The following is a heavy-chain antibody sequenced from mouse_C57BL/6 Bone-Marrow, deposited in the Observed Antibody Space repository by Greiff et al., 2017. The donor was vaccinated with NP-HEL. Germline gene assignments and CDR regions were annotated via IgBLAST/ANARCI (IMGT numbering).Heavy chain of an antibody. J-gene: IGHJ3*01. CDR1: GFNIKDDY. CDR2: IDPENGDT. V-gene: IGHV14-4*01. CDR3: TGWLLRLGFAY. D-gene: IGHD2-3*01. Sequence: SGAELVRPGASVKLSCTASGFNIKDDYMHWVKQRPEQGLEWIGWIDPENGDTEYASKFQGKATITADTSSNTAYLQLSSLTSEDTAVYYCTGWLLRLGFAYWGQGTLVTVSA.